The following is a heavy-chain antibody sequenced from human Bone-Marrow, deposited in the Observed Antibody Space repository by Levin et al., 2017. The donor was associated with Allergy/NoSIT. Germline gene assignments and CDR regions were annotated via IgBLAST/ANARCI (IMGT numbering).Heavy chain of an antibody. J-gene: IGHJ4*02. D-gene: IGHD2-8*01. CDR2: ISSSSTYI. V-gene: IGHV3-21*01. CDR3: ANSYCANGVCYYFFDS. CDR1: GFIFSTYS. Sequence: GESLKISCAASGFIFSTYSMNWVRQAPGKGLEWVSSISSSSTYIYYADSVKGRFTISRDNAKNSLYLQMNSLRVEDTAVYYCANSYCANGVCYYFFDSWGQGTLVTVSS.